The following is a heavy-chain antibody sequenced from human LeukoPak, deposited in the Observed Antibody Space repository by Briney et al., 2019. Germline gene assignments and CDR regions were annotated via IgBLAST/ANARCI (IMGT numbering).Heavy chain of an antibody. V-gene: IGHV3-30-3*01. CDR2: ISYDGSNK. J-gene: IGHJ4*02. Sequence: RGGSLRLSCAASGFTFSSYAMHWVRQAPGKGLEGVAVISYDGSNKYYADSVKGRFTISRDNSKNTLYLQMNSLRAEDTAVYYCARDQIQLWLRYYFDYWGQGTLVTVSS. CDR1: GFTFSSYA. CDR3: ARDQIQLWLRYYFDY. D-gene: IGHD5-18*01.